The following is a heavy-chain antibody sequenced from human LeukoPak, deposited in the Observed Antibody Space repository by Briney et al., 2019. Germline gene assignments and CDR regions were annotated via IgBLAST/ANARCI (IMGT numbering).Heavy chain of an antibody. CDR2: IKQDGSEK. Sequence: QAGGSLRLSCAASGFTFSSYGMHWVRQAPGKGLEWVASIKQDGSEKYYVDSVKGRFTISRDNAKNSLYLQMNSLRAEDTALYYCARAPGEGWFDPWGQGTLVTVSS. CDR1: GFTFSSYG. D-gene: IGHD4-17*01. CDR3: ARAPGEGWFDP. J-gene: IGHJ5*02. V-gene: IGHV3-7*01.